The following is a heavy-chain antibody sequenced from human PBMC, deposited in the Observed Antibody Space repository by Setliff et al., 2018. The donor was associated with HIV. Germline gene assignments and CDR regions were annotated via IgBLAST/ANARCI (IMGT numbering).Heavy chain of an antibody. J-gene: IGHJ3*02. CDR3: ARGFVLRFLEWSMPDAFDI. CDR2: ISRTSSYI. CDR1: GFTFSSYS. Sequence: GSLRLSCAASGFTFSSYSMNWVRQAPGKGLEWVSFISRTSSYIYYADSLKGRFTISRDNAKNSLYLQMNSLRAEDTAVYYCARGFVLRFLEWSMPDAFDIWGQGTMVT. V-gene: IGHV3-21*01. D-gene: IGHD3-3*01.